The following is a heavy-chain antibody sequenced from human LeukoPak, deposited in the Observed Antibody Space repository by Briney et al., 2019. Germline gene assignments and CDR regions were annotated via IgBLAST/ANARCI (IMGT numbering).Heavy chain of an antibody. CDR3: ARDFSDGYNDRSFVY. CDR1: GGSISSYY. V-gene: IGHV4-59*01. D-gene: IGHD5-24*01. CDR2: IYYSGST. J-gene: IGHJ4*02. Sequence: PSETLSLTCTVSGGSISSYYWSWIRQPPGKGLEWIGYIYYSGSTNYNPSLKSRVTISVDTSKNQFSLKLSSVTAADTAVYYCARDFSDGYNDRSFVYWVQGTLVTVSS.